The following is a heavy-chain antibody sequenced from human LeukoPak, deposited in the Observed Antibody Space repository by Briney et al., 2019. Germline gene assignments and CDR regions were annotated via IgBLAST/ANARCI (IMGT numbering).Heavy chain of an antibody. J-gene: IGHJ4*02. D-gene: IGHD3-10*01. CDR2: ISSSSVI. CDR3: ARGAYSGRSSYFDY. Sequence: GGSLRLSCAASGFTFSSYSIYWVRQAPGKGQEWISYISSSSVIDYADSVKGRFTVSRDNAKNSLFLQMNSLRAEDTAVYYCARGAYSGRSSYFDYWGQGTLVTVSS. CDR1: GFTFSSYS. V-gene: IGHV3-48*01.